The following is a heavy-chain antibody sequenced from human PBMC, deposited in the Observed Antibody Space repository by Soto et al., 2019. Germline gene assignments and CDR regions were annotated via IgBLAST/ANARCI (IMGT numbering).Heavy chain of an antibody. D-gene: IGHD5-18*01. J-gene: IGHJ6*02. Sequence: SETLSLTXTVFGGSISSYYWSWIRQPPGKGLEWIGYIYYSGSTNYNPSLKSRVTISVDTSKNQFSLKLSSVTAADTAVYYCASSYSYGYVGPDYYYYGMDVWGQGTTVTVSS. CDR3: ASSYSYGYVGPDYYYYGMDV. CDR2: IYYSGST. CDR1: GGSISSYY. V-gene: IGHV4-59*01.